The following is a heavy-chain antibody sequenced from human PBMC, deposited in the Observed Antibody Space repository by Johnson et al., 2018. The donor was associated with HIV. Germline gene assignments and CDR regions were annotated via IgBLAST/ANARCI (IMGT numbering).Heavy chain of an antibody. CDR3: AKDLGGYKTDEWGTDYYEFWNSYPVQDPRVVVGTFDI. CDR1: GFTFRSYA. V-gene: IGHV3-30*18. J-gene: IGHJ3*02. CDR2: ISYAGSNK. Sequence: VQLVESGGGVVQPGRSLRLSCTASGFTFRSYAMHWVRQAPGKGLEWVALISYAGSNKYYGDSVKGRFTISRDNSKNTLYLQMTSLTSQDRAVYFCAKDLGGYKTDEWGTDYYEFWNSYPVQDPRVVVGTFDIWGHGTMVTVSS. D-gene: IGHD3-3*01.